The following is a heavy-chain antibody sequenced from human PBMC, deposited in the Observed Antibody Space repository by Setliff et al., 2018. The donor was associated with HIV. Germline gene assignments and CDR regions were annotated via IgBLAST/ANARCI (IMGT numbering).Heavy chain of an antibody. J-gene: IGHJ3*02. CDR1: GFTFNTYS. CDR2: ISSSGSYI. Sequence: PGGSLRLSCVVSGFTFNTYSMNWVRQAPGKGLEWVSYISSSGSYIYYADSVKGRFTISRDDATKSLFLQMDSLRAEDTAVYYCARSRSTRDAFDIWGQGTMVTVSS. D-gene: IGHD2-2*01. V-gene: IGHV3-21*05. CDR3: ARSRSTRDAFDI.